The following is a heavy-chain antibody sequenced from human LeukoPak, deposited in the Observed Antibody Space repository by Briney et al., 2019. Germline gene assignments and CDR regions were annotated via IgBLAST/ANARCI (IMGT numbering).Heavy chain of an antibody. V-gene: IGHV3-23*01. J-gene: IGHJ4*02. CDR3: AKDRGVWFGESGPNYFDY. CDR2: ITGRGENI. Sequence: GGSLRLSCTASGFTFSSYGMNWVRQAPGKGLEWVSGITGRGENIYYAGSVKGRFTISRDNSKNTLYLQMNSLRAEDTAVYYCAKDRGVWFGESGPNYFDYWGQGTLVTVSS. CDR1: GFTFSSYG. D-gene: IGHD3-10*01.